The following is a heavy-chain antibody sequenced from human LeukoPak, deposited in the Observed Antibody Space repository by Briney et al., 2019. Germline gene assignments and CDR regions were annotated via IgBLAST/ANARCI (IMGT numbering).Heavy chain of an antibody. CDR1: GYTFTGYY. Sequence: ASVKVSCKASGYTFTGYYIHWVRQAPGQGPEWMGWINPNSGNTNSAQKFQGRVTMTRDTSITTAYMELSRLRSDDTAVYYCARGYSGYDFAYWGQGTLVTVSS. D-gene: IGHD5-12*01. J-gene: IGHJ4*02. CDR2: INPNSGNT. V-gene: IGHV1-2*02. CDR3: ARGYSGYDFAY.